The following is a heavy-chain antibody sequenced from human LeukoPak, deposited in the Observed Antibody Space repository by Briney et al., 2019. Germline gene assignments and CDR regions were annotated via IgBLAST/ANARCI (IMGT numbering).Heavy chain of an antibody. CDR2: IRYDGSNK. CDR1: GFTFSSYG. J-gene: IGHJ4*02. D-gene: IGHD3-3*01. Sequence: GGSLRLSCAASGFTFSSYGMHWVRQAPGKGLEWVAFIRYDGSNKYYADSVKGRFTISRDNSKNTLYLQMNSLRAEDTAVYYCAEDGSDFWGDYYFDYWGQGTLVTVSS. V-gene: IGHV3-30*02. CDR3: AEDGSDFWGDYYFDY.